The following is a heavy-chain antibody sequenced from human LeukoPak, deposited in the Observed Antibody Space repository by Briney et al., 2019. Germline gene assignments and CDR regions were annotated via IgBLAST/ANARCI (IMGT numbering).Heavy chain of an antibody. Sequence: SSETLSLTCTVSGGSISSSSYYWGWIRQPPGEGLEWIGSIYYSGSTYYNPSLKSRVTISVDTSKNQFSLKLSSVTAADTAVYYCARQRRYCSSTSCYAFDYWGQGTLVTVSS. CDR2: IYYSGST. V-gene: IGHV4-39*01. CDR3: ARQRRYCSSTSCYAFDY. CDR1: GGSISSSSYY. J-gene: IGHJ4*02. D-gene: IGHD2-2*01.